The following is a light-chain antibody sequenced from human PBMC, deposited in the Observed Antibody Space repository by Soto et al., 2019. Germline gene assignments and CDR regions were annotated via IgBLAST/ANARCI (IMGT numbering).Light chain of an antibody. CDR3: QSYDRSLSGYV. J-gene: IGLJ1*01. Sequence: QSVLTQPPSVTGAPGQRVTISCTGNNSNIGAGSGVNWYQQFPDKAPKLLIYANTHRPSGVPDRFSGSTSATSASLAITGLQAEDEADYYCQSYDRSLSGYVLGTGTKVTVL. CDR1: NSNIGAGSG. CDR2: ANT. V-gene: IGLV1-40*01.